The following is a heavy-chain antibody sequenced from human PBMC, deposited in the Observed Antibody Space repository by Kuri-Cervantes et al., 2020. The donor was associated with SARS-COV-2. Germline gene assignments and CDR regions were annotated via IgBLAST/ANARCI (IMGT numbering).Heavy chain of an antibody. Sequence: ASVKVSCKASGYTFTSYDINWVRQATGQGLEWMGWMNPNSGNTGYAQKFQGRVTMTRNTSISTAYMELSSLGSEDTAVYYCARWNMDCSGSACHSYMDVWGKGTTVTVSS. CDR3: ARWNMDCSGSACHSYMDV. V-gene: IGHV1-8*01. J-gene: IGHJ6*03. D-gene: IGHD2-15*01. CDR2: MNPNSGNT. CDR1: GYTFTSYD.